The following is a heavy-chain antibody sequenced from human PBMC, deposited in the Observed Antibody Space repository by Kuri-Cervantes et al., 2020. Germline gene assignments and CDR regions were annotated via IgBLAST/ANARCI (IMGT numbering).Heavy chain of an antibody. J-gene: IGHJ6*02. Sequence: GESLKISCAASGFTVSDNYMTWVRQAPGKGLEWVSITYPGGTTYYAHSVKGRFTISRDSAKNTLYFQMNSLRVEDTAVYFCVRDGGSATAAAAGDYYHGMDVWGQGTTVTVSS. V-gene: IGHV3-53*01. D-gene: IGHD6-13*01. CDR2: TYPGGTT. CDR1: GFTVSDNY. CDR3: VRDGGSATAAAAGDYYHGMDV.